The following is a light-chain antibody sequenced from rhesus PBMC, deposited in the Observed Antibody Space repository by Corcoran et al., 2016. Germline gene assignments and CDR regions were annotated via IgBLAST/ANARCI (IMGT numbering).Light chain of an antibody. V-gene: IGKV3-42*03. Sequence: EIVLTQSPATLSLSPGERATLSCRASQSVSSSLAWYQQTPGQVPRLLIYGASSRATGIPDRFSGSGSGTDFTLNISSLEPEDFAVYYCQQYSNWPRTFGQGTKVEIK. CDR2: GAS. CDR3: QQYSNWPRT. CDR1: QSVSSS. J-gene: IGKJ1*01.